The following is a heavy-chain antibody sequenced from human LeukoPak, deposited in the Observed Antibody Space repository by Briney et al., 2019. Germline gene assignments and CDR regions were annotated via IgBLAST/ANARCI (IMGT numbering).Heavy chain of an antibody. CDR3: AREPGDPRRGYYDSSGYNH. J-gene: IGHJ5*02. CDR2: IIPIFGTA. V-gene: IGHV1-69*13. CDR1: GGTFSSYA. D-gene: IGHD3-22*01. Sequence: GASVKVSCKASGGTFSSYAISWVRQAPGQGLEWMGGIIPIFGTANYAQKFQGRVTITADESTSTAYMELSSLRSEDTAVYYCAREPGDPRRGYYDSSGYNHWGQGTLVTVSS.